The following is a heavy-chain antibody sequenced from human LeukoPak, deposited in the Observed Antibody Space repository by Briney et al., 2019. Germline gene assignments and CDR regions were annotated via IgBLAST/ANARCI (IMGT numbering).Heavy chain of an antibody. D-gene: IGHD3-10*01. V-gene: IGHV1-2*02. J-gene: IGHJ4*02. CDR2: INPYTGGT. CDR1: GYTFTDRY. Sequence: ASVKVSCTTSGYTFTDRYIHWVRRAPGQGLEWMGWINPYTGGTSYAQNFQGRVTVTRDTSIKIVYMELSSLRPDDTAFYYCARTSGHDFWGQGTLVTVSS. CDR3: ARTSGHDF.